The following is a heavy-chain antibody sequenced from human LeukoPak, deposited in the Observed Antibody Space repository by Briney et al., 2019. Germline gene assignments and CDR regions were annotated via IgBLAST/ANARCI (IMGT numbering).Heavy chain of an antibody. Sequence: GGSLRLSCAASGFTFTSYSMNWVRQAPGKGLEWVTPISSTGSYIYYADSVKGRFTISRDNAKNSLSLQMNSLRAEDTAVYYCARDDLKDRDTAMVPFDHWGQGTLVTVSS. J-gene: IGHJ4*02. D-gene: IGHD5-18*01. CDR2: ISSTGSYI. CDR1: GFTFTSYS. CDR3: ARDDLKDRDTAMVPFDH. V-gene: IGHV3-21*01.